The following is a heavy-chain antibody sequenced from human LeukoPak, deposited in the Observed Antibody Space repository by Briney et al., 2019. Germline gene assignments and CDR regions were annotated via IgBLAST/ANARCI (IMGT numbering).Heavy chain of an antibody. CDR3: ARVNGDGYHFDY. J-gene: IGHJ4*02. CDR2: IYYSGST. CDR1: GGSISSYY. Sequence: SETLSLTCTVSGGSISSYYWSWIRQPPGKGLEWIGYIYYSGSTNYNPSLKSRVTMSVDTSKNQFSLKLSSVTAADTAVYYCARVNGDGYHFDYWGQGTLVTVSS. D-gene: IGHD5-24*01. V-gene: IGHV4-59*12.